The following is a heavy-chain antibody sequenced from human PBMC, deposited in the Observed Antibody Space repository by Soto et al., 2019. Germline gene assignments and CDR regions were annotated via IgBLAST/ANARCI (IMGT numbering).Heavy chain of an antibody. CDR1: GGSVSSGSYY. D-gene: IGHD6-19*01. CDR3: ARDPLHSSGFDY. J-gene: IGHJ4*02. Sequence: QVQLQESGPGLVKPSETLSLTCTVSGGSVSSGSYYWSWIRQPPGKGLEWIGYIYYSGSTNYNPSLKSRVTISVDTSKNQFSLKLSSVTAADTAVYYCARDPLHSSGFDYWGQGTLVTVSS. V-gene: IGHV4-61*01. CDR2: IYYSGST.